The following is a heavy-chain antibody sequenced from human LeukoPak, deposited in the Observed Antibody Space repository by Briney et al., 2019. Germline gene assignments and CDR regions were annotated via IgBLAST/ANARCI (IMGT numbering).Heavy chain of an antibody. CDR3: AKDRPWFDP. Sequence: GGSLRLSCAAPAFTFSSYGMHWVRQAPGKGLEWVAVISYDGSNKYYADSVKGRFTISRDNSKNTLYLQMNSLRAEDTAVYYCAKDRPWFDPWGQGTLVTVSS. J-gene: IGHJ5*02. D-gene: IGHD6-6*01. CDR1: AFTFSSYG. CDR2: ISYDGSNK. V-gene: IGHV3-30*18.